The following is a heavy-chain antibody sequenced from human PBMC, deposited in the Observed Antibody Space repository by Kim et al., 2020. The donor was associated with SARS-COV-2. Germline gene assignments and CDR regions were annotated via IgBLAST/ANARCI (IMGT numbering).Heavy chain of an antibody. V-gene: IGHV3-53*01. Sequence: GGSLRLSCAASGFTVSSNYMSWVRQAPGKGLEWVSVIYSGGSTYYADSVKGRFTISRDNSKNTLYLQMNSLRAEDTAVYSCARGVVSDYYYYYAMDVWGQVTTVTVSS. CDR2: IYSGGST. CDR1: GFTVSSNY. D-gene: IGHD3-3*01. CDR3: ARGVVSDYYYYYAMDV. J-gene: IGHJ6*02.